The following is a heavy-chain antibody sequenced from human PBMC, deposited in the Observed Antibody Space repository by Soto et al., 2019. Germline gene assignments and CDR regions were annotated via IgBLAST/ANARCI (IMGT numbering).Heavy chain of an antibody. CDR1: GFTFSNAW. V-gene: IGHV3-15*01. D-gene: IGHD3-16*02. CDR3: ARGEGDYVWGSYRTYNWFDP. CDR2: IKSKTDGGTT. J-gene: IGHJ5*02. Sequence: GGSLRLSCAASGFTFSNAWMSWVRQAPGKGLEWVGRIKSKTDGGTTDYAAPVKGRFTISRDDSKNTLYLQMNSLKTEDTAVYYCARGEGDYVWGSYRTYNWFDPWGQGTLVTVSS.